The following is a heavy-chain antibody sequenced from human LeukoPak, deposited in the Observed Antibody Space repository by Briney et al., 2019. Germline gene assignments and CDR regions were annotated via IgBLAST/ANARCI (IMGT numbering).Heavy chain of an antibody. CDR1: GGSISSYY. CDR3: ARLYSSGWYDAFDI. Sequence: SETLSLTCTVSGGSISSYYWSWIRQPPGKGLEWIGYIYYSGSTYYNPSLKSRVTISVDTSKNQFSLKLSSVTAADTAVYYCARLYSSGWYDAFDIWGQGTMVTVSS. V-gene: IGHV4-59*01. D-gene: IGHD6-19*01. CDR2: IYYSGST. J-gene: IGHJ3*02.